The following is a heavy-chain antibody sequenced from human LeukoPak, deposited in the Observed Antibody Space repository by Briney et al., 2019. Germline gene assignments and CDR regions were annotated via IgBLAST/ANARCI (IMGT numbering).Heavy chain of an antibody. CDR2: VYYSGSS. Sequence: PSETLSLTCTVSGDSISNYYWSWIRQPPGKGVEWIGCVYYSGSSNYDPSLKSRVTISLDTSKNQFSLRLNSVTAADTAVYYCARSLTTGIDWFDPWGQGTLVTVSS. J-gene: IGHJ5*02. D-gene: IGHD4/OR15-4a*01. V-gene: IGHV4-59*08. CDR1: GDSISNYY. CDR3: ARSLTTGIDWFDP.